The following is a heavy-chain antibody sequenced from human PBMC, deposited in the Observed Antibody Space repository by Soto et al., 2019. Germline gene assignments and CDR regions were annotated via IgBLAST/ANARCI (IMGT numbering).Heavy chain of an antibody. CDR2: IIPIFGTA. V-gene: IGHV1-69*13. J-gene: IGHJ4*02. Sequence: ASVKVSCKASGGTFSSYAISWVRQAPGQGLEWMGGIIPIFGTANYAQKFQGRVTITADESTSTAYMELSSLRSEDTAVYYCARGGAVAGTTYSFDYWGQGTLVTVSS. CDR1: GGTFSSYA. D-gene: IGHD6-19*01. CDR3: ARGGAVAGTTYSFDY.